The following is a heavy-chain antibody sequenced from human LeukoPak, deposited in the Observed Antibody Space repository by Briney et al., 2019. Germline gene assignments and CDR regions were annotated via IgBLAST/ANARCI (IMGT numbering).Heavy chain of an antibody. Sequence: GASVKVSCKASGYTFTTYGISWVRQAPGQGLEWMGWISAYNGNTNYAQKVQGRVTMSTNTSTTTAYTELRSLRSDDTAVYYCARDPSYDSSGYPNWLDPWGQGTLVTVSS. CDR2: ISAYNGNT. J-gene: IGHJ5*02. CDR3: ARDPSYDSSGYPNWLDP. CDR1: GYTFTTYG. V-gene: IGHV1-18*01. D-gene: IGHD3-22*01.